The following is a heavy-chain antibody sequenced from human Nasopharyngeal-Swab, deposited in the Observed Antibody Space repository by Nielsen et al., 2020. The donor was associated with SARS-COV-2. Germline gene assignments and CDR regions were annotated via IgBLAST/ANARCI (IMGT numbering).Heavy chain of an antibody. V-gene: IGHV3-21*01. CDR1: GFTFNNYN. D-gene: IGHD3-22*01. Sequence: GGPLRLSCAASGFTFNNYNFNWVRQAPGKGLEWVSSISSSSSYIYYADSVKGRFTISRDNAKNSLYLQMNSLRAEDTAVYYCARDIFGSGYSNYWGQGTLVTVSS. CDR2: ISSSSSYI. J-gene: IGHJ4*02. CDR3: ARDIFGSGYSNY.